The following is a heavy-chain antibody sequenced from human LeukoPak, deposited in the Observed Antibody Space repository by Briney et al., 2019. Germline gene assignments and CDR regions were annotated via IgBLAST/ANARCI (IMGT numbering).Heavy chain of an antibody. J-gene: IGHJ3*02. Sequence: GGSLRLSCAASGFTFSDYYMSWIRQAPGKGLEWVSYISSSGSTIYYADSVKGRFTISRDNAKNSLYLQMNSLRAEDTAVYYCASAVMGDYDAFDIWGQGTMVTVSS. CDR2: ISSSGSTI. CDR1: GFTFSDYY. V-gene: IGHV3-11*04. CDR3: ASAVMGDYDAFDI. D-gene: IGHD3-16*01.